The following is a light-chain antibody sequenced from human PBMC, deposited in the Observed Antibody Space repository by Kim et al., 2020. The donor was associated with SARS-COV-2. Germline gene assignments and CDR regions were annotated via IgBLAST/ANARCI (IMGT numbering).Light chain of an antibody. CDR2: KAS. CDR3: QQYDSHPYT. J-gene: IGKJ2*01. CDR1: QSVSSW. Sequence: DIQMTQSHSTLSASVRDRVTINCRASQSVSSWLAWYQQKPGKAPKLLIYKASTLEGGVPSRFSGRGSGTEFNLTSNTLQPDDFATYSCQQYDSHPYTFCQGTKLEI. V-gene: IGKV1-5*03.